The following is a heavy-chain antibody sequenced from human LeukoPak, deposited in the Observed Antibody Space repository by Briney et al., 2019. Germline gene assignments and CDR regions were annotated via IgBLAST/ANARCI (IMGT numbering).Heavy chain of an antibody. V-gene: IGHV4-34*01. J-gene: IGHJ4*02. CDR3: ARVFNDILTGYYTGFDY. CDR1: GGSFSGYY. D-gene: IGHD3-9*01. CDR2: INHSGST. Sequence: SETLSLTCAVYGGSFSGYYWSWIRQPPGKGLEWIGEINHSGSTNYNPSLKSRVTISVDTSKNQFSPKLSSVTAADTAVYYCARVFNDILTGYYTGFDYWGQGTLVTVSS.